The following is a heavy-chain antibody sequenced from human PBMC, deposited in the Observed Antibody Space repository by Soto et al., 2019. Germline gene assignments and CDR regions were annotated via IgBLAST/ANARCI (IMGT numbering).Heavy chain of an antibody. CDR3: TTDPGPYYYYGMDV. CDR1: GFTFSNAW. J-gene: IGHJ6*02. Sequence: PGGSLRLSCAASGFTFSNAWMSWVRQAPGKGLEWVGRIKSKTDGGTTDYAAPVKGRFTISRDDSKNTLYLQMNSLKTEDTAVYYCTTDPGPYYYYGMDVWGQGTTVTVSS. D-gene: IGHD2-8*02. V-gene: IGHV3-15*01. CDR2: IKSKTDGGTT.